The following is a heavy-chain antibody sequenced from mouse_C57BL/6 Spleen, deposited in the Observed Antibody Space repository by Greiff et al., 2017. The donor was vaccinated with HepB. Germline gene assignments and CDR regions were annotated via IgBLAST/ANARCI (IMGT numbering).Heavy chain of an antibody. CDR3: TTRGYYGSSYRYFDV. D-gene: IGHD1-1*01. CDR2: IDPEDGDT. Sequence: EVQLQQSGAELVRPGASVKLSCTASGFNIKDYYMHWVKQRPEQGLEWIGRIDPEDGDTEYAPKFQGKATMTADTSSNTAYLQLSSRTSEDTAVYYCTTRGYYGSSYRYFDVWGTGTTVTVSS. J-gene: IGHJ1*03. V-gene: IGHV14-1*01. CDR1: GFNIKDYY.